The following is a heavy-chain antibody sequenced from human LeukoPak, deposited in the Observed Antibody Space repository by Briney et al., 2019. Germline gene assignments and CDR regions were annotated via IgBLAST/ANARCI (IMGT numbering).Heavy chain of an antibody. CDR2: INQDGSGK. CDR3: ARTYPGIALAGTFDY. V-gene: IGHV3-7*01. Sequence: PGGSLRLSCAASGFTFSSYWMGWFRQAPGEGLAWVANINQDGSGKYYVDSVKGRFTISRDNDKNSLYLQMNSLRAEDTAVYYCARTYPGIALAGTFDYWGQGTLATFSS. D-gene: IGHD6-19*01. CDR1: GFTFSSYW. J-gene: IGHJ4*02.